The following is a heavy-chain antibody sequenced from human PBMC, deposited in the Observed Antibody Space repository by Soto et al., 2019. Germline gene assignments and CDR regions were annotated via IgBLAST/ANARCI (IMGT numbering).Heavy chain of an antibody. V-gene: IGHV3-43*01. Sequence: GGSLRLSCAASGFTFDDYTMHWVRQAPGKGLEWVSLISWDGGSTYYADSVKGRFTISGDNSKNSLYLQMNSLRTEDTALYYCAKDRAGGSSGWYGMDVPGQGTTVTVAS. CDR3: AKDRAGGSSGWYGMDV. CDR1: GFTFDDYT. CDR2: ISWDGGST. J-gene: IGHJ6*02. D-gene: IGHD6-19*01.